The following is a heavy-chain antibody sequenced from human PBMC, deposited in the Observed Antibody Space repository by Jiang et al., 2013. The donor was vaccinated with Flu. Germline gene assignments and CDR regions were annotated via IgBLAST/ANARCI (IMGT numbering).Heavy chain of an antibody. V-gene: IGHV6-1*01. D-gene: IGHD3-10*01. CDR2: TYYRSQWYN. CDR3: VGFSNYNSGTFWTD. J-gene: IGHJ4*02. Sequence: NWTRQSPSRGLEWLGRTYYRSQWYNDYAASVKSRITIKPDTSTNQFTLQLNSVTPEDTAVYYCVGFSNYNSGTFWTDWGQGTHVTVSS.